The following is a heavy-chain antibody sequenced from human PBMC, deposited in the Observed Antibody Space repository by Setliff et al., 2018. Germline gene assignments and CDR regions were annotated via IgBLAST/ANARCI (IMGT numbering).Heavy chain of an antibody. V-gene: IGHV4-4*07. CDR2: IYTSVST. D-gene: IGHD1-26*01. CDR1: GGSISNYY. J-gene: IGHJ3*02. CDR3: ARKGISALSGAFDM. Sequence: PSETLSLTCTVSGGSISNYYWSWIRQPAGKGLEWIGRIYTSVSTNYNPSLKSRVTTSVDTSKNQFSLKLSSVTAADTAVYYCARKGISALSGAFDMWGQGTMVTVSS.